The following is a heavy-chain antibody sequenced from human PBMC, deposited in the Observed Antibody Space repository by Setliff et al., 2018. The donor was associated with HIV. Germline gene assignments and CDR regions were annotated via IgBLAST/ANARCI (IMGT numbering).Heavy chain of an antibody. V-gene: IGHV3-23*01. CDR3: AKDGYSDYLNSYFDY. J-gene: IGHJ4*02. CDR1: GFTFSNSG. D-gene: IGHD4-17*01. Sequence: GGSLRLSCAASGFTFSNSGMHWVRQAPGKGLEWVAGISGAGATTYYADSVKGRFTISRDNSKDTLYLQMNSLRAEDTAVYYCAKDGYSDYLNSYFDYWGQGTLVTVSS. CDR2: ISGAGATT.